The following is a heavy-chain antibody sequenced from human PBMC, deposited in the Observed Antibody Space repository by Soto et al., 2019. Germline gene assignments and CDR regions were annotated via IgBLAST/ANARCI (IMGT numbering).Heavy chain of an antibody. Sequence: SETLSLTCTVSGGSISSYYWSWIRQPPGKGLEWIGYIYYSGSTNYNPSLKSRVTISVDTSKNQFSLKLSSVTAADTAVYYCARFLGIYSSGWPNFDYWGQGTLVTVSS. CDR1: GGSISSYY. J-gene: IGHJ4*02. V-gene: IGHV4-59*08. CDR3: ARFLGIYSSGWPNFDY. D-gene: IGHD6-19*01. CDR2: IYYSGST.